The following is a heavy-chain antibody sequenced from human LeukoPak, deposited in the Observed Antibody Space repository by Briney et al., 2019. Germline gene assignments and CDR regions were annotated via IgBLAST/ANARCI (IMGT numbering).Heavy chain of an antibody. J-gene: IGHJ6*04. CDR2: ISSSGSTI. Sequence: GGSLRLSCAASGFTFSSYEMNWVRQAPGKGLEWVSYISSSGSTIYYADSVKGRFTISRDNAKNSLYLQMNSLRAEDTAVYYCARGGGSGSYFHYYYYGMDVWGKGTTVTVPS. D-gene: IGHD3-10*01. V-gene: IGHV3-48*03. CDR1: GFTFSSYE. CDR3: ARGGGSGSYFHYYYYGMDV.